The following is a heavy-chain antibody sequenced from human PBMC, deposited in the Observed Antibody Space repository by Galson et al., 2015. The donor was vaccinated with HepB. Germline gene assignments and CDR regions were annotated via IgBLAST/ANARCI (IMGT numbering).Heavy chain of an antibody. J-gene: IGHJ5*01. D-gene: IGHD3-9*01. CDR1: GFTFNDYG. V-gene: IGHV3-9*01. CDR3: AKDRHDDILIGSVFDS. Sequence: SLRLSCAASGFTFNDYGMHWVRQAPGKGLEWVSGINWNRGTIGYADSVKGRFTISRDNAKTSLYLQMNSLRAEDTAFYYCAKDRHDDILIGSVFDSWGQGTLVTVSS. CDR2: INWNRGTI.